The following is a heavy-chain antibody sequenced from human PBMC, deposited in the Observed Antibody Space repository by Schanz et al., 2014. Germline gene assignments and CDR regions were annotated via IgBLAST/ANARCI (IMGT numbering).Heavy chain of an antibody. V-gene: IGHV3-74*02. CDR2: IDTAGSYT. CDR1: GFTYSSYW. Sequence: VQLVESGGGLVKPGGSLRLSCAASGFTYSSYWMHWVRQAPGKGLVWVSTIDTAGSYTSYVDSVKGRFTISRDNAKNTLYLQMSRLRVEDTAMYYCARRVPYSFGLDVWGQGATVTVSS. D-gene: IGHD1-1*01. CDR3: ARRVPYSFGLDV. J-gene: IGHJ6*02.